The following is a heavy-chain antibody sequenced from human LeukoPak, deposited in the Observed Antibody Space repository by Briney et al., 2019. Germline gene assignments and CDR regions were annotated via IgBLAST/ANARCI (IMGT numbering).Heavy chain of an antibody. Sequence: PSETLSLTCTVSGGSISSSSYYWGWLPQPPGLGLEWIVSIYYSGSTYYNTSLKSRVTISVDTSKNQFSLKLSSVTAADTAVYYCARQWAAAGQRFDYWGQGTLVTVSS. CDR2: IYYSGST. V-gene: IGHV4-39*01. CDR3: ARQWAAAGQRFDY. CDR1: GGSISSSSYY. D-gene: IGHD6-13*01. J-gene: IGHJ4*02.